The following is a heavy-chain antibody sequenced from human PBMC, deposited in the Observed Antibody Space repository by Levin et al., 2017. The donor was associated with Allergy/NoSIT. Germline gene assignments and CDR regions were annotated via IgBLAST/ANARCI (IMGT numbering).Heavy chain of an antibody. D-gene: IGHD6-13*01. J-gene: IGHJ4*02. CDR1: GGSFSGYY. CDR3: ARGGAAGTGVNFDY. Sequence: SQTLSLTCAVYGGSFSGYYWSWLRQPPGKGLEWIGEINHSGSTNYNPSLKSRVTISVDTSKNQFSLKLSSVTAADTAVYYCARGGAAGTGVNFDYWGQGTLVTVSS. CDR2: INHSGST. V-gene: IGHV4-34*01.